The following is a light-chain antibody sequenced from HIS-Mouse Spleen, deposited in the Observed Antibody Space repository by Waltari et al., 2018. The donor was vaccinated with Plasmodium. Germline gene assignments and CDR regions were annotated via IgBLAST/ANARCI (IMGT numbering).Light chain of an antibody. Sequence: QSALTQPTLAYGSHRQSVPIYRSRTSSDVRGDTIARLYQQHPVNAPKLMIYEVSKRPSGVPDRVSGSKSGNTASLTVSGLQAEDEADYYCSSYAGSNNLVFGGGTKLTVL. V-gene: IGLV2-8*01. CDR3: SSYAGSNNLV. CDR2: EVS. CDR1: SSDVRGDTI. J-gene: IGLJ2*01.